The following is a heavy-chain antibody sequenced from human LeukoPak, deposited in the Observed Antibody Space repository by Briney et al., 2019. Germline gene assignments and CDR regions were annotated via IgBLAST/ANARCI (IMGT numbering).Heavy chain of an antibody. J-gene: IGHJ4*02. D-gene: IGHD2-21*02. Sequence: GGSLRLSCAASGFTFSSYGMHWVRQAPGKGLEWVAFIRYDGSNKYYADSVKGRFTISRDNSKNTLYLQMNSLRAEDTAVYYCANQMMVTPWGFDYWGQGTLVTVSS. CDR1: GFTFSSYG. V-gene: IGHV3-30*02. CDR2: IRYDGSNK. CDR3: ANQMMVTPWGFDY.